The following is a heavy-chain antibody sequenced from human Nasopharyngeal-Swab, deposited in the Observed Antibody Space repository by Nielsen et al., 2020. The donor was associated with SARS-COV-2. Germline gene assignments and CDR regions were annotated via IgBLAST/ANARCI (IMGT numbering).Heavy chain of an antibody. Sequence: GESLKISCAASGFTFSNAWMSWVRRAPGKGLEWVGRIKSKTDGGTTDYAAPVKGRFTISRDDSKNTLYLQMNSLKTEDTAVYYCTTDDVMITFGGVIVMDYWGQGTLVTVSS. D-gene: IGHD3-16*02. CDR2: IKSKTDGGTT. CDR1: GFTFSNAW. V-gene: IGHV3-15*01. J-gene: IGHJ4*02. CDR3: TTDDVMITFGGVIVMDY.